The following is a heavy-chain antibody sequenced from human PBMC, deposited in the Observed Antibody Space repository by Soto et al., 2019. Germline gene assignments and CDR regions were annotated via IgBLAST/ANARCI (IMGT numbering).Heavy chain of an antibody. D-gene: IGHD2-8*01. CDR1: GGSFSGYY. CDR2: INHSGST. Sequence: QVQLQQWGAGLLKPSETLSLTCAVYGGSFSGYYWSWIRQPPGKGLEWIGEINHSGSTNYNPSLKCRVTISVDTSKNQFSLKLSSVTAADTAVYYCARGRDIVLMVYRMDVWGKGTTVTVSS. V-gene: IGHV4-34*01. CDR3: ARGRDIVLMVYRMDV. J-gene: IGHJ6*03.